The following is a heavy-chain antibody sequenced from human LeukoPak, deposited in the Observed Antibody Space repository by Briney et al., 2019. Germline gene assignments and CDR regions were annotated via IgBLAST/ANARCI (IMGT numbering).Heavy chain of an antibody. J-gene: IGHJ3*02. CDR3: TREDDSSGYRPFDI. D-gene: IGHD3-22*01. CDR1: GYTFTSYG. V-gene: IGHV1-2*06. CDR2: INPNSGGT. Sequence: ASVKVSCKAPGYTFTSYGISWVRQAPGQGLEWMGRINPNSGGTNYAQKFQGRVTMTRDTSISTAYMDLSSLRSDDTAVYYCTREDDSSGYRPFDIWGQGTMVTVSS.